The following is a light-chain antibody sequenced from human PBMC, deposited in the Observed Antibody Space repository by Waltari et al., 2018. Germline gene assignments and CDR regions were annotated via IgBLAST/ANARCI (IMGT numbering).Light chain of an antibody. CDR3: CSYAGSYTYV. CDR2: DVN. Sequence: QSALTQPRSVSGSPGHSVTISCTGSSSNVGGYNYVSWYQHPPGKAPKLIIYDVNKRPSGFPDRFSGAKSGDTASLTISGLQVEDEADYYCCSYAGSYTYVFGTGTKVTV. CDR1: SSNVGGYNY. V-gene: IGLV2-11*01. J-gene: IGLJ1*01.